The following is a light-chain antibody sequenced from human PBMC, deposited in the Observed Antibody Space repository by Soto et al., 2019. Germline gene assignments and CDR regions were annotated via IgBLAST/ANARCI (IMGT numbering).Light chain of an antibody. V-gene: IGLV2-14*01. J-gene: IGLJ3*02. Sequence: QSALTQPASVSGSPGQSITISCTGTSSDVGGYNYVSWYQQHPGKAPKLMIYEVSNRPSGVSNRFSGSKSGNTASLTISGLQAEDEADYSCSSYSSSSWVFGGGTKLTVL. CDR1: SSDVGGYNY. CDR2: EVS. CDR3: SSYSSSSWV.